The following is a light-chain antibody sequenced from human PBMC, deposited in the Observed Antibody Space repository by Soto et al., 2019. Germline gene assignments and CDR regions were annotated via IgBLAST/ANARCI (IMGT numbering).Light chain of an antibody. V-gene: IGKV3-15*01. CDR3: QQYNNWPPGT. Sequence: EIVMTQSPATLSVSPGERATLSCRASQSVSSNLAWYQQKPGQAPRLLIYGASTRVSGIPARFSGSGCGTEFTLTISSLQSEDCAVYFCQQYNNWPPGTFGQGTKVEIK. CDR1: QSVSSN. J-gene: IGKJ1*01. CDR2: GAS.